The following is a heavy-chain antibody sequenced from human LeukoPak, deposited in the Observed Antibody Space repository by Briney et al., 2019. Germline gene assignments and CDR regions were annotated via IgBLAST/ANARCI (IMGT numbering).Heavy chain of an antibody. V-gene: IGHV3-66*01. CDR2: IYSGGST. D-gene: IGHD1/OR15-1a*01. Sequence: ETLSLTCAVYGGSFSGYYWSWVRQAPGKGLEWVSVIYSGGSTYYADSVKGRFTISRDNSKNTLYLQMNSLRAEDTAVYYCARTNKKGGFDYWGQGTLVTVSS. J-gene: IGHJ4*02. CDR1: GGSFSGYY. CDR3: ARTNKKGGFDY.